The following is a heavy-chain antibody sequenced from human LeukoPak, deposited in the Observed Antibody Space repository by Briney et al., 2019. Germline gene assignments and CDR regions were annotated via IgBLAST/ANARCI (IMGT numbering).Heavy chain of an antibody. CDR1: GFTFSSYS. D-gene: IGHD4-17*01. CDR3: AREVDYGDYQVPLDY. CDR2: ISSSSSTI. V-gene: IGHV3-48*01. Sequence: GGSLRLSCAASGFTFSSYSMNWVRQAPGKGLEWVSYISSSSSTIYYADSVKGRFTISRDNAKNSLYLQMNSLRAEDTAVYYCAREVDYGDYQVPLDYWGQGTLVTVSS. J-gene: IGHJ4*02.